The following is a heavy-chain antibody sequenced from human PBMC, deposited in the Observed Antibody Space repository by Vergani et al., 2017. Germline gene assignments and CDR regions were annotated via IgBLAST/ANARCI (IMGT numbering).Heavy chain of an antibody. CDR1: GFTFSSYA. CDR3: AKVGTVAFYYYYGMDV. V-gene: IGHV3-23*01. Sequence: EVQLLESGGGLVQPGGSLRLSCAASGFTFSSYAMSWVRQAPGKGLEWVSAISGSGGSTYYADSVKGRFTISRDNSKNTLYLQMNSQRAEDTAVYYCAKVGTVAFYYYYGMDVWGQGTTVTVSS. J-gene: IGHJ6*02. CDR2: ISGSGGST. D-gene: IGHD4-23*01.